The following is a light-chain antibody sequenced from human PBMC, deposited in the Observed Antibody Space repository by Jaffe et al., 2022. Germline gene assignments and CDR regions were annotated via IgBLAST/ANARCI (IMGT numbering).Light chain of an antibody. CDR2: DVR. J-gene: IGLJ3*02. CDR3: NSYTTSGSWV. V-gene: IGLV2-14*01. Sequence: QSALTQPASMSGSPGQSIAISCTGTSSDVGAYNFVSWYQQYPGKAPKLIIYDVRIRPSGVSYRFFGSKSGNTASLTISGLQAEDESVYYCNSYTTSGSWVFGGGTKLTVL. CDR1: SSDVGAYNF.